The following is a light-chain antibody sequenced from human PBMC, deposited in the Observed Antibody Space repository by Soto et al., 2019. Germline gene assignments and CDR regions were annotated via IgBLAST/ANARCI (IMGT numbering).Light chain of an antibody. CDR2: KAS. CDR3: QQYNGYRLA. V-gene: IGKV1-5*03. CDR1: QSISNW. Sequence: DIQMTQSPSSLSASVGDRVTFTCRSSQSISNWLAWYQQKPGKAPKLLIYKASTLESGVPSRFSGSGSGTEFTLTISSLQADDFAIYYCQQYNGYRLAFGGGTKVDIK. J-gene: IGKJ4*01.